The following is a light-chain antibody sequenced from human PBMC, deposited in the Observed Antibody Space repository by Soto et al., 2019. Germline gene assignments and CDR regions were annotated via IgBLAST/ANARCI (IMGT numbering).Light chain of an antibody. CDR2: EVS. CDR3: SSYAGSNNVV. CDR1: SSDVGGYNY. J-gene: IGLJ2*01. V-gene: IGLV2-8*01. Sequence: QSALTQPPSASGSPGQSVTISCTGTSSDVGGYNYVSWYQQHPGKAPKLMIYEVSKRPSGVPDRFSGSKSGNTASLTVSGLQAEDEADYYCSSYAGSNNVVFGVGTKLTFL.